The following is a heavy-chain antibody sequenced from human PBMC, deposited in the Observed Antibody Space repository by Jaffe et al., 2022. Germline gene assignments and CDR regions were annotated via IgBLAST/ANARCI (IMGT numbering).Heavy chain of an antibody. CDR2: INAGNGNT. Sequence: QVQLVQSGAEVKKPGASVKVSCKASGYTFTSYAMHWVRQAPGQRLEWMGWINAGNGNTKYSQKFQGRVTITRDTSASTAYMELSSLRSEDTAVYYCARGVYYYDSSGYQLNWFDPWGQGTLVTVSS. CDR1: GYTFTSYA. D-gene: IGHD3-22*01. CDR3: ARGVYYYDSSGYQLNWFDP. J-gene: IGHJ5*02. V-gene: IGHV1-3*01.